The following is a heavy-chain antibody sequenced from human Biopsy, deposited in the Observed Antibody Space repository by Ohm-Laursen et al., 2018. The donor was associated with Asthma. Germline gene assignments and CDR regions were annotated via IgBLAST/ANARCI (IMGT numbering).Heavy chain of an antibody. D-gene: IGHD2-15*01. CDR3: ARDRSPDSDRLFILYTLLH. CDR2: INAGNGNT. V-gene: IGHV1-3*01. Sequence: ASVKVSCKASGYTFINYAIHWVRQAPGQRLEWMGWINAGNGNTKYSQKFQGRVTISRDTSASTAYMDLSSPTSDDTAVFYCARDRSPDSDRLFILYTLLHWGQGSLVTVSS. J-gene: IGHJ4*02. CDR1: GYTFINYA.